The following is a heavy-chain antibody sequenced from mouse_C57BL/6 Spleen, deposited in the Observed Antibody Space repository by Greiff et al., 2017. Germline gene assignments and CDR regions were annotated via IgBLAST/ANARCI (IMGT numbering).Heavy chain of an antibody. J-gene: IGHJ3*01. D-gene: IGHD1-1*01. Sequence: QVQLQQSGTELVKPGASVKLSCKASGYTFTSYWMHWVKQRPGQGLEWIGNINPSNGGTNYNEKFKSKATLTVDKSSSTAYMQLSSLTSEDSAVYYCARGGYGSPWFAYWGQGTLVTVSA. CDR3: ARGGYGSPWFAY. CDR1: GYTFTSYW. V-gene: IGHV1-53*01. CDR2: INPSNGGT.